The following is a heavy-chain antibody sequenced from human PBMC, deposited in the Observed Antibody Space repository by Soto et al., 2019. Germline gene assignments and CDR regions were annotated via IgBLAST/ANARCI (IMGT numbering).Heavy chain of an antibody. J-gene: IGHJ5*02. V-gene: IGHV4-31*03. Sequence: PSETLSLTCTVSGGSISSGGYYWSWIRQHPGKGLEWIGYIYYSGSTYHNPSLKSRVTISVDTSKNQFSLKLTSVTAADTAVYYCARDLGVAIAARPGGWFDPWGQGTLVTVSS. D-gene: IGHD6-6*01. CDR2: IYYSGST. CDR1: GGSISSGGYY. CDR3: ARDLGVAIAARPGGWFDP.